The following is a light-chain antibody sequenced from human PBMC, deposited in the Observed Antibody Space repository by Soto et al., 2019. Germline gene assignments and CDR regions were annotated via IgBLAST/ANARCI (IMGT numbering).Light chain of an antibody. CDR3: QQYGSSPYT. V-gene: IGKV3-20*01. Sequence: VVSHSPGSLALSQGERATLSCRASQSVSSRFLAWYQQKPGQAPRLLMYGASSRATGIPDRFSGTGSGTDFTLTISRLEPEDFAVYYCQQYGSSPYTFGLGTRLEIK. CDR1: QSVSSRF. J-gene: IGKJ5*01. CDR2: GAS.